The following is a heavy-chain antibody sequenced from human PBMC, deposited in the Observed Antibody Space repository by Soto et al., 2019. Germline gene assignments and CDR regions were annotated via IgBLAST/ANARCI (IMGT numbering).Heavy chain of an antibody. D-gene: IGHD2-21*01. V-gene: IGHV3-30*03. J-gene: IGHJ4*02. Sequence: QVQLVESGGGVVQPGSSLRLSCEASGFTFSMYGMHWVRQAPGKGLEWVGVIYSDGSHQYYGDSVKGLFTISRDNSNQMVYLHMTGLSLHDSALYYCARDRRVIPDADMDYWGQGILVTVS. CDR1: GFTFSMYG. CDR2: IYSDGSHQ. CDR3: ARDRRVIPDADMDY.